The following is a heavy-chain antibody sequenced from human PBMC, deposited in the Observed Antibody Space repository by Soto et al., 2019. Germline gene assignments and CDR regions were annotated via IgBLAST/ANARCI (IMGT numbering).Heavy chain of an antibody. J-gene: IGHJ4*02. D-gene: IGHD1-26*01. V-gene: IGHV3-7*03. Sequence: EVQLVESGGGLVQPGGSLRLSCAASGFTFSNYWMTWVRQAPGKGLEWVANIIKDGSEKSYVDSVKGRFTISRDNAKNSLYLDMISLRVEDTAVYYCARDLGGLGYWGQGTLVTVSS. CDR2: IIKDGSEK. CDR1: GFTFSNYW. CDR3: ARDLGGLGY.